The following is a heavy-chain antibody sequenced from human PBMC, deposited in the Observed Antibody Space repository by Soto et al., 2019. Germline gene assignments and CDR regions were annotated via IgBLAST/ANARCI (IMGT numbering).Heavy chain of an antibody. CDR3: ASTSPDDYGGNLYYFDY. CDR1: GYTFTSYY. Sequence: GASVKVSCKASGYTFTSYYMHWVRQAPGQGLEWMGIINPSGGSTSYAQKFQGRVTMTRDTSTSTVYMELSSLRSEDTAVYYCASTSPDDYGGNLYYFDYWGQGTLVTVSS. D-gene: IGHD4-17*01. CDR2: INPSGGST. J-gene: IGHJ4*02. V-gene: IGHV1-46*01.